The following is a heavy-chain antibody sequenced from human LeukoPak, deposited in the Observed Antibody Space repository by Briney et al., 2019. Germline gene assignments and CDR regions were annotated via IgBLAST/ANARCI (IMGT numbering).Heavy chain of an antibody. CDR2: ITSSGSYI. CDR1: GFTFSNYT. Sequence: PGGSLRLSCAASGFTFSNYTMNWVRQAPGKGLEWVSSITSSGSYIYYADSVKGRFTISRDNSKNTLYLQMNSLRAEDTAVYYCAYRITGTSFDYWGQGTLVTVSS. V-gene: IGHV3-21*04. J-gene: IGHJ4*02. D-gene: IGHD1-20*01. CDR3: AYRITGTSFDY.